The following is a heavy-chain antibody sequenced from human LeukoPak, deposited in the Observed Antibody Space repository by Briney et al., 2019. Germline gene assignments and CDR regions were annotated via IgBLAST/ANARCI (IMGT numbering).Heavy chain of an antibody. Sequence: ASVKVSRKASVYTFTGYYMHWVRHAPGQGLEWMAWIHPNSGGTYYAQNFHDRNTMTRDTSIRTAYMELSRLRSDDTAIYYCARANALYCSSTSCLFDYWGQGTLVTVSS. J-gene: IGHJ4*02. D-gene: IGHD2-2*01. CDR1: VYTFTGYY. CDR2: IHPNSGGT. V-gene: IGHV1-2*02. CDR3: ARANALYCSSTSCLFDY.